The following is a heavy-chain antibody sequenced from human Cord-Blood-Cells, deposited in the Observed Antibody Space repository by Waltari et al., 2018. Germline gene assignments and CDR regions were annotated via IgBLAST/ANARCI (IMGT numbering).Heavy chain of an antibody. D-gene: IGHD3-10*01. Sequence: QVQLVESGGGVVQPGRSLRLSCAASGFTFSSYAMHWVRQAPGKGLECGAVKSYNGSNKYYADSVKGRFTISRDNSKNTLYLKMNSLRAEDTAVYYCARDFSFGELNYWGQGTLVTVSS. CDR2: KSYNGSNK. J-gene: IGHJ4*02. CDR3: ARDFSFGELNY. CDR1: GFTFSSYA. V-gene: IGHV3-30-3*01.